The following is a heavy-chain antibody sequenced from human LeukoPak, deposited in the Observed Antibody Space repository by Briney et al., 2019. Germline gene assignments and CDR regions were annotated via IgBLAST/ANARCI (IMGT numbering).Heavy chain of an antibody. CDR3: TTFTRYCSSTSCFKYYYGMDV. CDR2: IKSKTDGGTT. Sequence: GGSLRLSCAASGFTFSSHAIHWVRQAPGKGLEWVGRIKSKTDGGTTDYAAPVKGRFTISRDDSKNTLYLQMNSLKTEDTAVYYCTTFTRYCSSTSCFKYYYGMDVWGQGTTVTVSS. V-gene: IGHV3-15*01. D-gene: IGHD2-2*01. J-gene: IGHJ6*02. CDR1: GFTFSSHA.